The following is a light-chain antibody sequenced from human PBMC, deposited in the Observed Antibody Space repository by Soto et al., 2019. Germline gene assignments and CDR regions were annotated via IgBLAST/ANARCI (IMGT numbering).Light chain of an antibody. Sequence: QSALTQPPSASGSPGQSVTISCTGTSSDVGGYNYVSWYQQHPGKAPKLMIYEVTKRPSGVPDRFSGSKSGNTASLTVSGLQADDESDYYCCSYAGSKTFVFGGGTKLTVL. CDR1: SSDVGGYNY. V-gene: IGLV2-8*01. J-gene: IGLJ3*02. CDR2: EVT. CDR3: CSYAGSKTFV.